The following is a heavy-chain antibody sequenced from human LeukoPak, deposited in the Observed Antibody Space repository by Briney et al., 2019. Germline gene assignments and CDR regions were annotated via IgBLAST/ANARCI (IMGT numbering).Heavy chain of an antibody. V-gene: IGHV3-66*01. CDR2: IYSGGST. CDR1: GFTFSSYA. CDR3: ARSPGDYGWFDP. Sequence: GGSLRLSCAASGFTFSSYAMSWVRQAPGKGLEWVSVIYSGGSTYYADSVKGRFTISRDNSKNTLYLQMNSLRAEDTAVYYCARSPGDYGWFDPWGQGTLVTVSS. D-gene: IGHD4-17*01. J-gene: IGHJ5*02.